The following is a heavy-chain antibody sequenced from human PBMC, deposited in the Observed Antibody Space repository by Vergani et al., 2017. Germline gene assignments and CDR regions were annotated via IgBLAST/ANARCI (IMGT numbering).Heavy chain of an antibody. D-gene: IGHD6-13*01. CDR3: ARKTNYSGYSRSWYFRVEYYYYYMDV. Sequence: QVQLVESGGGLVKPGGSLRLSCAASGFTFSDYYMSWIRQAPGKGLEWVSYISSSGSTIYYADSVKGRFTISRDNAKNSLYLQMNSLRAEDTAVYYCARKTNYSGYSRSWYFRVEYYYYYMDVWGKGSTVTVSS. CDR2: ISSSGSTI. CDR1: GFTFSDYY. J-gene: IGHJ6*03. V-gene: IGHV3-11*01.